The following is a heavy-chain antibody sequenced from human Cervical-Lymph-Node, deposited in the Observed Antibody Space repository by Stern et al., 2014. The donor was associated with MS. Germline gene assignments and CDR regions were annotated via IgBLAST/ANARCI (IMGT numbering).Heavy chain of an antibody. CDR2: IYPGVSDS. V-gene: IGHV5-51*01. CDR1: GYSFTSYW. CDR3: ARRGGVGATGAAFDI. Sequence: EVQLVESGAEVKKPGESLKISCKGSGYSFTSYWIGWVGQMPGKGLEWMGIIYPGVSDSKDSPSFQGQVTISADKSISTAYLQWSSLKASDTAMYYCARRGGVGATGAAFDIWGQGTMVTVSS. D-gene: IGHD1-26*01. J-gene: IGHJ3*02.